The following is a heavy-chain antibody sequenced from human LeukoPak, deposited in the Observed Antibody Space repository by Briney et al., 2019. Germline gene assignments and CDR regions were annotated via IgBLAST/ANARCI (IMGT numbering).Heavy chain of an antibody. D-gene: IGHD1-26*01. CDR1: GDSVSSNSAA. CDR3: AKDQVGAREYYYYGMDV. CDR2: TYYSAKWYN. J-gene: IGHJ6*02. Sequence: SQTLSLTCAISGDSVSSNSAAWSWIRQPPWRGLGWLGRTYYSAKWYNDYAVSVKSRITINPDTSKNQFSLQLNSVTPEDTAVYYCAKDQVGAREYYYYGMDVWGQGTTVTVSS. V-gene: IGHV6-1*01.